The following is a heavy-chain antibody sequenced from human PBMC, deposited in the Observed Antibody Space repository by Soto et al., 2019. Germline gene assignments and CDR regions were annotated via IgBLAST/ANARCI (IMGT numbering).Heavy chain of an antibody. CDR3: AAHFHWGPYYYYYGIDV. V-gene: IGHV1-69*12. Sequence: QVQLVQSGAEVKKPGSSVKVSCKASGGTLSNYAISWVRQAPGQGLEWMGGIIPMFGTANYAQKFQGRVTITADESTSTAYMELSSLRSEDTAVYYCAAHFHWGPYYYYYGIDVWGQGTTVTVSS. CDR2: IIPMFGTA. D-gene: IGHD7-27*01. J-gene: IGHJ6*02. CDR1: GGTLSNYA.